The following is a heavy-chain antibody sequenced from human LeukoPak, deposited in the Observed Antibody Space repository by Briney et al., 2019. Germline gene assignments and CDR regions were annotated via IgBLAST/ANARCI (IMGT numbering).Heavy chain of an antibody. J-gene: IGHJ4*02. CDR2: ISGSGGST. Sequence: PGGSLRLSCAASGFTFSSYAMSWVRQAPGKGLEWVSAISGSGGSTYYADSVKGRFTISRDNSKNTLYLQMNSLRAEDTAVYYRAKSPGSLILPSRYFDYWGQGTLVTVSS. CDR3: AKSPGSLILPSRYFDY. V-gene: IGHV3-23*01. CDR1: GFTFSSYA. D-gene: IGHD2-2*01.